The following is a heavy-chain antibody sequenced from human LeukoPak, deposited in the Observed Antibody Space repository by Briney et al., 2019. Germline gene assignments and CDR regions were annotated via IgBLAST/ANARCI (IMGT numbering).Heavy chain of an antibody. CDR1: GYTFTSYY. CDR3: ARGYYYDSSGYYFDS. D-gene: IGHD3-22*01. V-gene: IGHV1-46*01. CDR2: INPSGGST. Sequence: ASMKVSCKASGYTFTSYYMHWVRQAPGQGLEWMGIINPSGGSTSYAQKFQGRVTITRDTSATTSYMEMRSLRYEDTAIFYCARGYYYDSSGYYFDSWGQGTLVTVSS. J-gene: IGHJ4*02.